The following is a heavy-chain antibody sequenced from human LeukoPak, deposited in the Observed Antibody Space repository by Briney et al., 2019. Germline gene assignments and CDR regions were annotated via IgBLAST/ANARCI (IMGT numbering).Heavy chain of an antibody. CDR3: ATRGSVDTATYAFDI. Sequence: GGSLRLSCVASGFTFSNYAMSWVRQAPGKGLEWVSAISGSGTSTYYVDSVKGRFTISRDNSKNTLYLQMNSLRAEDTAVYYCATRGSVDTATYAFDIWGPGTMVTVSS. D-gene: IGHD5-18*01. CDR2: ISGSGTST. V-gene: IGHV3-23*01. CDR1: GFTFSNYA. J-gene: IGHJ3*02.